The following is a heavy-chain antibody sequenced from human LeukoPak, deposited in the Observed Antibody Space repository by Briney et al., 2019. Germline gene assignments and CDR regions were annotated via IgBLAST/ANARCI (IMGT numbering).Heavy chain of an antibody. V-gene: IGHV4-59*01. J-gene: IGHJ4*02. D-gene: IGHD6-19*01. CDR3: ATTTGYSSGWYVFDY. Sequence: PSETLSLTRTVSGGSISSYYWSWIRQPPGKGLEWIGYIYYSGSTNYNPSLKSRVTISVDTSKNQFSLKLSSVTAADTAVYYCATTTGYSSGWYVFDYWGQGTLVTVSS. CDR2: IYYSGST. CDR1: GGSISSYY.